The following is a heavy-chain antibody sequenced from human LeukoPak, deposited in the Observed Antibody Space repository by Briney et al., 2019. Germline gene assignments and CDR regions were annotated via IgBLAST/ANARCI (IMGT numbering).Heavy chain of an antibody. J-gene: IGHJ6*02. CDR2: ISYDGSNK. Sequence: GGSLRLSCAASGFTFSSYGMHWVRQAPGKGLEWVAVISYDGSNKYYADSVKGRFTISRDNSKNTLYLQMNSLRAEDTAVYYCARVGVEMATTDDGSYYYYYGMDVWGQGTTVTVSS. V-gene: IGHV3-30*03. CDR1: GFTFSSYG. D-gene: IGHD5-24*01. CDR3: ARVGVEMATTDDGSYYYYYGMDV.